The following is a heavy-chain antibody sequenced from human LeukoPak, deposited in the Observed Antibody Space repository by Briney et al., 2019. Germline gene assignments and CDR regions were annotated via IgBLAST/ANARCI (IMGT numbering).Heavy chain of an antibody. V-gene: IGHV4-4*07. Sequence: SETLSLTCTVSGGSISSYYWSWIRQPAGKGLEWIGRIYTSGSTNYNPSLKSRVTMSVDTSKNQFSLKLSSVTAADTAVYYCAREVGYYGSGSYYNVYYYMDVWGKGTTVTISS. CDR3: AREVGYYGSGSYYNVYYYMDV. CDR2: IYTSGST. CDR1: GGSISSYY. D-gene: IGHD3-10*01. J-gene: IGHJ6*03.